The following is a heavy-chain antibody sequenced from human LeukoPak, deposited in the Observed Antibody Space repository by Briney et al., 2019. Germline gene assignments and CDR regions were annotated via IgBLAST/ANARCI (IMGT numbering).Heavy chain of an antibody. CDR2: IIPIFGTA. CDR3: ARLVVVPAATYDY. J-gene: IGHJ4*02. V-gene: IGHV1-69*13. Sequence: SVKVSCKASGGTFSSYAISWVRQAPGQGLEWMGGIIPIFGTANYAQKFQGRVTFTADESTSTAYMELSSLRSEDTAVYYCARLVVVPAATYDYWGQGTLVTVSS. D-gene: IGHD2-2*01. CDR1: GGTFSSYA.